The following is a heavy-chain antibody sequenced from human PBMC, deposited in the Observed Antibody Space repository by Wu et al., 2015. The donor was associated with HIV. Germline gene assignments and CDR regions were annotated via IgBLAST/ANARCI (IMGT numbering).Heavy chain of an antibody. J-gene: IGHJ4*02. Sequence: VQLVQSGTDVRKPGASVKVSCKTPGYTLTGYYMHWVRQAPGQGLEWMGRINLNTGGTNYGQNFQGRVTMTRDTSINSAYMELRSLTSDDTALYYCAIIFGLVGEDYWGQGTRVTISS. CDR1: GYTLTGYY. D-gene: IGHD3/OR15-3a*01. V-gene: IGHV1-2*02. CDR2: INLNTGGT. CDR3: AIIFGLVGEDY.